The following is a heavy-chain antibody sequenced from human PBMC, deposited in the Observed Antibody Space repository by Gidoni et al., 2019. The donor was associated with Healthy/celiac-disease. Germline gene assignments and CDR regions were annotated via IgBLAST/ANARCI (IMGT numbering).Heavy chain of an antibody. D-gene: IGHD3-3*01. CDR3: ARDYDFWSGLDAFDI. CDR1: GYTFTGYY. V-gene: IGHV1-2*06. J-gene: IGHJ3*02. Sequence: QVQLVQSGAAVKKPGASVKVSCTASGYTFTGYYMHWVRQAPGQGLEWMGRINPNSGGKNYAQKVQGRVTMTRDTSISTAYMELSRLRSDDTAVYYCARDYDFWSGLDAFDIWGQGTMVTVSS. CDR2: INPNSGGK.